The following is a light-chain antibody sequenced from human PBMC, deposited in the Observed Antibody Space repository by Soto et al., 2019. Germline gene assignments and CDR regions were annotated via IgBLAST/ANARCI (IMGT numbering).Light chain of an antibody. CDR1: QSVSGFF. Sequence: EIVLTQSPGTLSSSPGDRATLSCRASQSVSGFFLAWYQQKPGQAPRLLIYGASRRATGIPDRFSGSGSGTDFTLTISRLVPEHFATYYCQVYGSSPPYAFGQGSKLEIK. CDR2: GAS. V-gene: IGKV3-20*01. J-gene: IGKJ2*01. CDR3: QVYGSSPPYA.